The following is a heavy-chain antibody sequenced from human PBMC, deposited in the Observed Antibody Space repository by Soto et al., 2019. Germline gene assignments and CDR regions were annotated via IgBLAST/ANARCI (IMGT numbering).Heavy chain of an antibody. CDR3: ARDGGGGYYDSSGYVAV. Sequence: PGGSLRLSCAASGIIVSTNYMSWVRQAPGKGLEWVSLIYSDGKTYYADSVKGRFAISRDNSKNTVSLQMNSVRAEDTAVYYWARDGGGGYYDSSGYVAVWGQGTLVTVSS. J-gene: IGHJ4*02. V-gene: IGHV3-53*01. CDR1: GIIVSTNY. D-gene: IGHD3-22*01. CDR2: IYSDGKT.